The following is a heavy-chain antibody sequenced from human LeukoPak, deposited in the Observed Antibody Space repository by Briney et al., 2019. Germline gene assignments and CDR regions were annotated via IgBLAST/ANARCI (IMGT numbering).Heavy chain of an antibody. Sequence: ASETLSLTCTVSGGSISSYYWSWIRQPAGKGLEWIGRIYTSGSTNYNPSLKSRVTISVDTSKNQFSLKLSSVTAADTAVYYCATAVAAAGNSNFDYWGQGTLVTVSS. V-gene: IGHV4-4*07. CDR3: ATAVAAAGNSNFDY. J-gene: IGHJ4*02. CDR1: GGSISSYY. CDR2: IYTSGST. D-gene: IGHD6-13*01.